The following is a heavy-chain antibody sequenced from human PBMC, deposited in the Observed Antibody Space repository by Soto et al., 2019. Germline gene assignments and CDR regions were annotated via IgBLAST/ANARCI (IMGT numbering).Heavy chain of an antibody. CDR1: GYSFTSYW. V-gene: IGHV5-51*01. Sequence: GESLKISCKGSGYSFTSYWIGWVRQMPGKGLEWMGIIYPGDSDTRYSPSFQGQVTISADKSISTAYLQWSSLKASDTAMYYCARHGDGYNFAYYYGMDVWGQGTTVTVSS. D-gene: IGHD2-21*01. J-gene: IGHJ6*02. CDR2: IYPGDSDT. CDR3: ARHGDGYNFAYYYGMDV.